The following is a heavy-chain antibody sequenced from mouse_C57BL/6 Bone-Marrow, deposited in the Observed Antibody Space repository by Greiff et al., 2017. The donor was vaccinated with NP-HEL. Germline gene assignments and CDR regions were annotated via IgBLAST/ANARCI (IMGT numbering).Heavy chain of an antibody. J-gene: IGHJ3*01. CDR1: GFSFNTYA. CDR2: IRSKSNNYAT. V-gene: IGHV10-1*01. Sequence: DVMLVESGGGLVQPKGSLKLSCAASGFSFNTYAMNWVRQAPGKGLEWVARIRSKSNNYATYYADSVKDRFTISRDDSESMLYLQMNNLKTEDTAMYYCVSPRYYSNYAWFAYWGQGTLVTVSA. D-gene: IGHD2-5*01. CDR3: VSPRYYSNYAWFAY.